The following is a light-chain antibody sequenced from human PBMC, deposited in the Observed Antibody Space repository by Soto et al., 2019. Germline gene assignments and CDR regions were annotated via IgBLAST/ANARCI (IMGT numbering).Light chain of an antibody. CDR3: QQSYTNPYT. J-gene: IGKJ3*01. CDR2: SAS. CDR1: QSISSY. Sequence: DIQMTQSPSSLSASVGDRVTITCRASQSISSYLNWYQQKPGKAPKLLIYSASSLQSGVPSRFSGSRSGTDFTLTISSLQPDDFATYYCQQSYTNPYTFGPGTKVDI. V-gene: IGKV1-39*01.